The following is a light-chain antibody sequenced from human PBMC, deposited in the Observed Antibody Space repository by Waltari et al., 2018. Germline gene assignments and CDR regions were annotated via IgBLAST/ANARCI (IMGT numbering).Light chain of an antibody. J-gene: IGKJ1*01. V-gene: IGKV3-20*01. CDR1: QSVSSSY. Sequence: ENVLTQSPGTLSLSPGERATLSCRASQSVSSSYLAWYQQKPGQAPRLLIYGASSRATCIPDRFSGSGSGTDFTLTISRLEPEDFAVYYCQQYGRSPGTFGQGTKVEIK. CDR2: GAS. CDR3: QQYGRSPGT.